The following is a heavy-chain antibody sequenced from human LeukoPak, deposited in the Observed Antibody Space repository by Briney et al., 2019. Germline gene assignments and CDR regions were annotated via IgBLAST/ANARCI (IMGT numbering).Heavy chain of an antibody. D-gene: IGHD6-13*01. CDR3: ASEGRQLALTY. J-gene: IGHJ4*02. V-gene: IGHV3-11*01. CDR2: ISSSGSTI. Sequence: GGSLRLSCAASGFTFSNYYMSWIRQAPGKGLEWVSYISSSGSTIYYADSVKGRFTISRDNAKNSLYLQMNSLRAEDTAVYYCASEGRQLALTYWGQGTLVTVSS. CDR1: GFTFSNYY.